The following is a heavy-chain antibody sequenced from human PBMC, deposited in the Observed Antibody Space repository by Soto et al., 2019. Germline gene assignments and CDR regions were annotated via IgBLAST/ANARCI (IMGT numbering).Heavy chain of an antibody. Sequence: EVQLVESGGGLVKPGGSLRLSCAASGFTFSSYSMNWVRQAPGKGLEWVSSISSSSSYIYYADSVKGRFTVSRDNAKNSLYLQMNSLRAEDTAVYYCARDRVVRGWFDPWGQGTLVTVSS. CDR2: ISSSSSYI. CDR3: ARDRVVRGWFDP. CDR1: GFTFSSYS. J-gene: IGHJ5*02. D-gene: IGHD3-3*01. V-gene: IGHV3-21*01.